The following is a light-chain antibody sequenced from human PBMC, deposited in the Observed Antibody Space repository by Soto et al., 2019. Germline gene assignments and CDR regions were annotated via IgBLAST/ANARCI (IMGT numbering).Light chain of an antibody. CDR3: HQYSRSPIT. CDR1: QSVSSSY. J-gene: IGKJ5*01. V-gene: IGKV3-20*01. CDR2: AAS. Sequence: EVVLTQSPGTLSLSPGERATLSCRASQSVSSSYLAWYQQKRGQTPRLFIYAASSRATGIPDRFSGSRSGTADTLTISRLESEDCAVYDGHQYSRSPITFGQGTRLEI.